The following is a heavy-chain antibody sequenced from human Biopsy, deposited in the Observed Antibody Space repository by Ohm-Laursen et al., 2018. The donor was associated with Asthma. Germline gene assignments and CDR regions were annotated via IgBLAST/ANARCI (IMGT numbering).Heavy chain of an antibody. CDR1: GDSFSTYA. Sequence: ASVTVSCTPSGDSFSTYAISWVRQAPGQGLEWMGGLIPVLGTPDPAQMFGGRVTITADESTSTAYMELSSLSSEDTAVDDCASGYSGGDRIVYYYSGLEVWGQGTTVTVSS. D-gene: IGHD5-12*01. V-gene: IGHV1-69*13. CDR3: ASGYSGGDRIVYYYSGLEV. CDR2: LIPVLGTP. J-gene: IGHJ6*02.